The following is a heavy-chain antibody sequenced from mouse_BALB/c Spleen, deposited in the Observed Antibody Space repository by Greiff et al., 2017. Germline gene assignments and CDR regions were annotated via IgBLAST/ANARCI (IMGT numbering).Heavy chain of an antibody. CDR3: ARDYYDPFAY. D-gene: IGHD2-4*01. Sequence: DVMLVESGGGLVQPGGSRKLSCAASGFTFSSFGMHWVRQAPEKGLEWVAYISSGSSTIYYADTVKGRFTISRDNPKNTLFLQMTSLRSEDTAMYYCARDYYDPFAYWGQGTLVTVSA. CDR2: ISSGSSTI. V-gene: IGHV5-17*02. CDR1: GFTFSSFG. J-gene: IGHJ3*01.